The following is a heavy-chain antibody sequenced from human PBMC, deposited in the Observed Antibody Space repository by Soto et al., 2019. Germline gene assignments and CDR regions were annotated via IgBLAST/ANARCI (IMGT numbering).Heavy chain of an antibody. V-gene: IGHV1-69*02. CDR2: IIPILGIA. CDR1: GGTFSSYT. CDR3: AIGGYSGYERGDYYYMDV. D-gene: IGHD5-12*01. Sequence: ASVKVSCKASGGTFSSYTISWVRQAPGQGLEWMGRIIPILGIANYAQKFQGRVTITADKSTSTAYMELSSLRSEDTAVYYCAIGGYSGYERGDYYYMDVWGKGTTVTVSS. J-gene: IGHJ6*03.